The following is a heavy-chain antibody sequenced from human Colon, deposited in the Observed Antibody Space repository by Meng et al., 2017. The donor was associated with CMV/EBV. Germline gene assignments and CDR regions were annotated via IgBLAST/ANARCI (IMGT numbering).Heavy chain of an antibody. CDR1: DFIFSDFQ. CDR2: ISSSGNVM. D-gene: IGHD3-22*01. V-gene: IGHV3-11*04. J-gene: IGHJ4*02. Sequence: GESLKISCAASDFIFSDFQMSWVRQAPGKGLEWVAYISSSGNVMHYADSVKGRFTISRDNAKNSLSLQMNSLRAEDTAIYFCAREGDFYDSDGYSYYFDYWGPGTLVTVS. CDR3: AREGDFYDSDGYSYYFDY.